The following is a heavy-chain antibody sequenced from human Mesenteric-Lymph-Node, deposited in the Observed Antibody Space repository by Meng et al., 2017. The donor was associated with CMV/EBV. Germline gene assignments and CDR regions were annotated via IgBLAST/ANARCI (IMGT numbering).Heavy chain of an antibody. CDR2: IKQDGSEK. Sequence: GESLKISCGASGFTFSRYWMTWVRQAPGKGLEWVANIKQDGSEKYYVDSVKGRFTISRDNAKNSLYLQMNSLRAEDTAVYYCVRVQTYYDFWSGYYFDYFDYWGQGTLVTVSS. V-gene: IGHV3-7*01. J-gene: IGHJ4*02. D-gene: IGHD3-3*01. CDR3: VRVQTYYDFWSGYYFDYFDY. CDR1: GFTFSRYW.